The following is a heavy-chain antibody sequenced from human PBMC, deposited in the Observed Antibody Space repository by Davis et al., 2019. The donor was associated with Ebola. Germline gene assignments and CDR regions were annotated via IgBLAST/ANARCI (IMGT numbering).Heavy chain of an antibody. J-gene: IGHJ6*02. CDR3: ARNPGGANGMDV. Sequence: PGGSLRLSCAASGFTFSSYWMHWVRHVPGKGLVWVSRINSDESSTSYADSVKGRFTISRDNAKNTLYLHMNSLRAEDTAVYYCARNPGGANGMDVWGQGTTVTVSS. CDR2: INSDESST. V-gene: IGHV3-74*01. D-gene: IGHD1-26*01. CDR1: GFTFSSYW.